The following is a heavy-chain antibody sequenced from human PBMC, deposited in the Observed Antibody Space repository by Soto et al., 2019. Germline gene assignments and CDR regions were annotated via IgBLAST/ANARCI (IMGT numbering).Heavy chain of an antibody. D-gene: IGHD1-26*01. V-gene: IGHV2-5*02. CDR2: IYWDDDK. CDR1: GFSHSTSGVG. J-gene: IGHJ5*02. Sequence: SGPTLVNPTQTLTLTCTFSGFSHSTSGVGVGWIRQPPGKALEWLALIYWDDDKRYSPSLKSRLTITKDPSKNQVVLTMTNMDPVDTAMYYRARRGRDTSRWECFDPCGQGTLVIVSS. CDR3: ARRGRDTSRWECFDP.